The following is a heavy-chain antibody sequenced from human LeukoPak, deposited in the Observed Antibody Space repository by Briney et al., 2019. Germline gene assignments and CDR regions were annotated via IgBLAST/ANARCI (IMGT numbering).Heavy chain of an antibody. V-gene: IGHV1-69*13. Sequence: ASVKVSCKASGGTFSSYAISWVRQAPGQGLEWMGGIIPIFGTANYAQKFRGRVTITADESTSTAYMELSSLRSEDTAVYYCARYPIAAAGMDVWGKGTTVTVSS. J-gene: IGHJ6*04. CDR2: IIPIFGTA. CDR1: GGTFSSYA. D-gene: IGHD6-13*01. CDR3: ARYPIAAAGMDV.